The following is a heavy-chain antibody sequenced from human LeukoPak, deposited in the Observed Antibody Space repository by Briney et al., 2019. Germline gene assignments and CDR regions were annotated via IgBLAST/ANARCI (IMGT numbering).Heavy chain of an antibody. D-gene: IGHD4/OR15-4a*01. J-gene: IGHJ6*03. V-gene: IGHV1-8*01. CDR1: GYTFTSHD. Sequence: ASVKVSCKASGYTFTSHDINWVRQATGQGLEWMGWMNPNSGNTGYAQKFQGRVTMTRNTSISTAYMELSSLRSEDTAVYYCARGTNFYYYYYYMDVWGKGTTVTVSS. CDR2: MNPNSGNT. CDR3: ARGTNFYYYYYYMDV.